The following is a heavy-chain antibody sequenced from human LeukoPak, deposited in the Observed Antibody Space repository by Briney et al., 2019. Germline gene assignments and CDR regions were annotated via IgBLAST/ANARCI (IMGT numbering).Heavy chain of an antibody. CDR3: ARAVGY. CDR2: ISNSSSAV. CDR1: GFTVSSNY. Sequence: GGSLRLSCAASGFTVSSNYMSWVRQAPGKGLEWVTYISNSSSAVYYADSVKGRFTISRDNAKNSLYLQMNSLRAEDTAVYYCARAVGYWGQGTLVTVSS. V-gene: IGHV3-48*01. J-gene: IGHJ4*02.